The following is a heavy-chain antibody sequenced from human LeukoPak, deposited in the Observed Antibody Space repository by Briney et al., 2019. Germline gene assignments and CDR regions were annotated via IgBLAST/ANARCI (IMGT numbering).Heavy chain of an antibody. J-gene: IGHJ1*01. CDR1: GFTFSSYA. Sequence: GGSLRLSCAASGFTFSSYAMSWVRQAPGEGLEWVSAISGSGGSTYYADSVKGRFTISRDNSKNTLYLQMNSLRAEDTAVYYCAKDRVVVIRMFQHWGQGTLVTVSS. CDR2: ISGSGGST. CDR3: AKDRVVVIRMFQH. D-gene: IGHD3-22*01. V-gene: IGHV3-23*01.